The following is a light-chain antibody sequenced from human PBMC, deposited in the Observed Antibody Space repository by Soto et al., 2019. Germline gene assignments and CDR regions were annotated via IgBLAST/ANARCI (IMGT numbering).Light chain of an antibody. V-gene: IGKV3-20*01. CDR2: AAS. CDR3: QYHGSSPIT. CDR1: QSVSSSY. Sequence: ETVMTQSPGTLSLSPGERATLSCRASQSVSSSYLAWYQQKPGQAPRLLIFAASSRASGIPDRFSGSGSGTDFTLTISRLEPEDFALFYCQYHGSSPITFGQGTRLEIK. J-gene: IGKJ5*01.